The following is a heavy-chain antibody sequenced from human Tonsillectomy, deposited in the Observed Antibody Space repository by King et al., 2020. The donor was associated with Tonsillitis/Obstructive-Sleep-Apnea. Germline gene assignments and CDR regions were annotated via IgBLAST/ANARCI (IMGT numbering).Heavy chain of an antibody. D-gene: IGHD1-26*01. CDR3: ARDWDTYYFHYYMDV. Sequence: VQLVESGGGVVQPGRSLRLSCAASGFTFSSYAMHSVRQAPGKGLEWVAVISYDGSNKYYADSVKGRFTISRDNSKNTLYLQMNSLRAEDTAVYYCARDWDTYYFHYYMDVWGKGTTVTVSS. CDR2: ISYDGSNK. V-gene: IGHV3-30*01. J-gene: IGHJ6*03. CDR1: GFTFSSYA.